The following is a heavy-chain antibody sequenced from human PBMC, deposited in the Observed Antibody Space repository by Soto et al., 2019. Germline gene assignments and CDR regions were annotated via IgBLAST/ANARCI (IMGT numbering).Heavy chain of an antibody. CDR3: ARGDYAKAFDI. J-gene: IGHJ3*02. Sequence: QVQLQESGPRLVKPSDTLSLICAVSGYSISSSNWWGWIRQPPGKGLEWIGSIYYSGSAYYNPSLKSRLTTSVDTSKNQCALKLTSVTAVDTAVYYCARGDYAKAFDIWGQGTTVTVSS. CDR2: IYYSGSA. D-gene: IGHD2-2*01. CDR1: GYSISSSNW. V-gene: IGHV4-28*03.